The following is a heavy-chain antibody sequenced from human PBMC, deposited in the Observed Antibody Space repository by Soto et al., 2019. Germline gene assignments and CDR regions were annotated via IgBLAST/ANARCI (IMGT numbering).Heavy chain of an antibody. D-gene: IGHD3-9*01. J-gene: IGHJ4*02. CDR2: ISYDGSNK. CDR3: AKAPNFDWLPHFDY. Sequence: GGSLRLSCAASGLTFSNYGMHWVRQAPGKGLEGVAVISYDGSNKYYADFVKGQFPISRDNSKNTLYLQMNRLRAEDTAVYYCAKAPNFDWLPHFDYWGQGTLATVSS. CDR1: GLTFSNYG. V-gene: IGHV3-30*18.